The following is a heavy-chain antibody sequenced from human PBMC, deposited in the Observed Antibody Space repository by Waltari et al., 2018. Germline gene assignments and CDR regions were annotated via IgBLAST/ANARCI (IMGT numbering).Heavy chain of an antibody. CDR1: GYSISRGYY. V-gene: IGHV4-38-2*02. Sequence: QVQLQESGPGLVKPSETLSLTCAVSGYSISRGYYWGWVRQPPGEGLEWIGSIYHSGSTDNNPYLKSRVTISVDTSKNQFSLKLSSVTAADTAVYYCARDRGLLWFGESTAEYFQHWGQGTLVTVSS. D-gene: IGHD3-10*01. J-gene: IGHJ1*01. CDR3: ARDRGLLWFGESTAEYFQH. CDR2: IYHSGST.